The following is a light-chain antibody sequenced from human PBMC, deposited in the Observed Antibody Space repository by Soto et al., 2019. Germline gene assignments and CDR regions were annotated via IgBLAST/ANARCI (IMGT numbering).Light chain of an antibody. Sequence: QSALTQPPSASGSPGLSVTISCTGTSSDVGGYNYVSWYQQHPGKAPKLMIYEVSKRPSGVPDRFSGSKSGNTASLTVSGLQADDEADYYCSSYAGSNNRVFGTGTKLTVL. V-gene: IGLV2-8*01. CDR1: SSDVGGYNY. CDR3: SSYAGSNNRV. J-gene: IGLJ1*01. CDR2: EVS.